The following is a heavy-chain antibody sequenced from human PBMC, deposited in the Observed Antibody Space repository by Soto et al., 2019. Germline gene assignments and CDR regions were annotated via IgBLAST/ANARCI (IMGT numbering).Heavy chain of an antibody. CDR2: ISAGSSGT. D-gene: IGHD6-19*01. CDR1: GFNFGAYA. Sequence: EARLLESGGGLIQPGGSLRLSCEASGFNFGAYAMNWVRQAPGKGLEWVSGISAGSSGTYYTDSVKGRFTISSDNPNNTVYPQMNSLRGEDAAVYYCAKDRSENFWVYYYAVDVWGQGTAVTVSS. J-gene: IGHJ6*02. V-gene: IGHV3-23*01. CDR3: AKDRSENFWVYYYAVDV.